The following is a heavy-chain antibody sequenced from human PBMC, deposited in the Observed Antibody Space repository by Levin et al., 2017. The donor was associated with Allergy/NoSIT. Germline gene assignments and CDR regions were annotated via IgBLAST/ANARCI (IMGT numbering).Heavy chain of an antibody. CDR1: GGSISSYY. Sequence: SETLSLTCTVSGGSISSYYWSWIRQPPGKGLEWIGYIYYSGSTKYNPSLKSRVTISVDTSKNQFSLKLRSATAADTAVYYCARSTWVAVTGTSYNHYYMDGWAKGTTVTVSS. D-gene: IGHD1-7*01. CDR2: IYYSGST. V-gene: IGHV4-59*08. J-gene: IGHJ6*03. CDR3: ARSTWVAVTGTSYNHYYMDG.